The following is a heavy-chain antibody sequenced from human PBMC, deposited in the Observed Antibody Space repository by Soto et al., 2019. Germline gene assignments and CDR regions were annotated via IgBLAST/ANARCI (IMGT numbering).Heavy chain of an antibody. J-gene: IGHJ4*02. D-gene: IGHD3-16*02. Sequence: EVQLLESGGGVVQPGGSLRLSCAASGFTFSTYAMHWVRQAPGKGLEWVSAISASGSSTYYASSVKGRFTISRDNSKNTVYLQMNSRRVDDTAVYYCARIVPLDYWGQGTLVTVSS. CDR2: ISASGSST. CDR3: ARIVPLDY. V-gene: IGHV3-23*01. CDR1: GFTFSTYA.